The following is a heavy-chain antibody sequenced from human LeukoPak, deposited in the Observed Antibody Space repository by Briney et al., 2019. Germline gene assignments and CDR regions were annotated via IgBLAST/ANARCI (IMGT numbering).Heavy chain of an antibody. V-gene: IGHV1-24*01. CDR2: FDPEDGET. CDR1: GYTLTELS. J-gene: IGHJ6*02. CDR3: ATGTSSYPPYGMDV. Sequence: GASVKVSCKVSGYTLTELSMHWVRQAPGKGLEWMGGFDPEDGETIYAQKFQGRVTMTEDTSTDTAYMELGSLRSEDTAVYYCATGTSSYPPYGMDVWGQGTTVTVSS. D-gene: IGHD2-2*01.